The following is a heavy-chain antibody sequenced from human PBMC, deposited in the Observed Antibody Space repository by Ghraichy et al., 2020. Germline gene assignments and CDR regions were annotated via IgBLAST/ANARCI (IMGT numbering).Heavy chain of an antibody. CDR2: IYYSGST. D-gene: IGHD2-21*02. CDR1: GGSISSYY. V-gene: IGHV4-59*08. CDR3: ARGLGDSLPFDY. Sequence: SQTLSLTCTVSGGSISSYYWSWIRQPPGKGLEWIGYIYYSGSTNYNPSLKSRVTISVDTSKNQFSLKLSSVTAADTAVYYCARGLGDSLPFDYWGQGTLVTVSS. J-gene: IGHJ4*02.